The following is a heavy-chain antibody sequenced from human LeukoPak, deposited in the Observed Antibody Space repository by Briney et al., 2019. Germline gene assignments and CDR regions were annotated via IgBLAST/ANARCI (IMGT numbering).Heavy chain of an antibody. D-gene: IGHD3-9*01. CDR3: ATVTTPFTRYFDWLLY. Sequence: GGSLRLSCASSGFTFSSYVMHWVRQAPGKGLEWVAFISYDGSNKYYADSVKGRFTISRDNSKNTLYLQMNSLRVGDTAVYYCATVTTPFTRYFDWLLYWGQGTLVTVSS. CDR2: ISYDGSNK. J-gene: IGHJ4*02. CDR1: GFTFSSYV. V-gene: IGHV3-30*03.